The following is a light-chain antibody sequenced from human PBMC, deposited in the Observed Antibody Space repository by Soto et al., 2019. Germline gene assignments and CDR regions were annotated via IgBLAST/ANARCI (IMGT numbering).Light chain of an antibody. CDR1: QIISSW. Sequence: DIQMTQSPSTLSASVGDRFTITCRASQIISSWLAWYQQKPGKAPKLLIYDASSLESGVPSRFSGSESGTEFTLTISSLQPDDSATYYCQQYNSYWTFGQGTTGDNK. V-gene: IGKV1-5*01. CDR2: DAS. J-gene: IGKJ1*01. CDR3: QQYNSYWT.